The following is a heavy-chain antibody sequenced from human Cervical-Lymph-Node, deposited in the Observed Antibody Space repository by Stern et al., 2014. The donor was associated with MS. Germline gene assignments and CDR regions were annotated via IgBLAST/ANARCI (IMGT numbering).Heavy chain of an antibody. J-gene: IGHJ6*02. CDR3: ARANYDFWSGNSSFQRYYYGMDV. CDR2: ISSGHNTI. CDR1: GFTFSSYS. Sequence: EVQLVQSGGGLVQPGGSLRLSCAASGFTFSSYSMNWVRQAPGKGLEWISYISSGHNTISYADSVKGRFTNTRDNAKNSLYLQMNSLRDEDTAVYYCARANYDFWSGNSSFQRYYYGMDVWGQGTTVTVSS. D-gene: IGHD3-3*01. V-gene: IGHV3-48*02.